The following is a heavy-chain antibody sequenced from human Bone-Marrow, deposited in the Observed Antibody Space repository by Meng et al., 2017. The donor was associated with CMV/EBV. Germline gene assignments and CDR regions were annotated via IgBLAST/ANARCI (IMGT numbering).Heavy chain of an antibody. Sequence: GGSLRLSCAASGFTFSSYGMHWVRQAPGKGLEWVAFIRYDGSNKYYADSVKGRFTISRDNSKNTLYLQMNSLRAEDTAVFYCARDPLIYYYASGSYGFDYWGQGPLDTVSS. D-gene: IGHD3-10*01. V-gene: IGHV3-30*02. CDR1: GFTFSSYG. J-gene: IGHJ4*02. CDR2: IRYDGSNK. CDR3: ARDPLIYYYASGSYGFDY.